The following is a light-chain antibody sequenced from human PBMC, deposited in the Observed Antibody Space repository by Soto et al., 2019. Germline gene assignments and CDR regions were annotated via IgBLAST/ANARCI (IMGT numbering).Light chain of an antibody. Sequence: QSVLTLPASVSGSPGQSITISCTGTSSDVGGYNYVSWYQQHPGKGPKLMIYEVTNRPSGVSFRFSGSKSGNAASLTISGLQAEDEADYYCISYTAINTVTFGGGTKVTVL. CDR2: EVT. CDR1: SSDVGGYNY. V-gene: IGLV2-14*01. CDR3: ISYTAINTVT. J-gene: IGLJ2*01.